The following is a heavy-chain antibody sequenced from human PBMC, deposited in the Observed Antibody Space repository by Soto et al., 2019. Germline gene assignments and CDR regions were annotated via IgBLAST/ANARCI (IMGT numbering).Heavy chain of an antibody. Sequence: GGSLRLSCAASGFSGSRNYMNWIRQAQGKGLEWVSIIHTGGETYYADSVKGRFTISRDNSKNTLYLQMNSLRAEDTAVYYCAKEYYGSGRPQDNWFDPWGQGTLVTVSS. D-gene: IGHD3-10*01. V-gene: IGHV3-53*01. CDR1: GFSGSRNY. CDR3: AKEYYGSGRPQDNWFDP. CDR2: IHTGGET. J-gene: IGHJ5*02.